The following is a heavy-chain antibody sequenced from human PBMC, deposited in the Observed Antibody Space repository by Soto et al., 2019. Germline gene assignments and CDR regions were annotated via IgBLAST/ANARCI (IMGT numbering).Heavy chain of an antibody. D-gene: IGHD1-26*01. J-gene: IGHJ4*01. CDR3: ARDAAVGLFDY. V-gene: IGHV1-18*01. CDR2: ISAYNGNT. CDR1: GYTFTYYG. Sequence: GASVKVSCKASGYTFTYYGLCWVRQAPGQGLEWMGWISAYNGNTNYAQKLQGRVTMTTDTSTSTAYMELRSLRSDDTAVYCCARDAAVGLFDYWGQGTLVTGS.